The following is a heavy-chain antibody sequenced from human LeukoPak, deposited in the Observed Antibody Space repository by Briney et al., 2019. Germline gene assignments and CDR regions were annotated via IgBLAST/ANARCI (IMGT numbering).Heavy chain of an antibody. CDR2: ISYDGSNK. D-gene: IGHD6-13*01. CDR3: AREGYSSSWNFDY. CDR1: GFTFSSYA. J-gene: IGHJ4*02. V-gene: IGHV3-30-3*01. Sequence: GGSLRLSCAAPGFTFSSYAMHWVRQAPGKGLEWVAVISYDGSNKYYADSVKGRFTISRDNSKNTLYLQMNSLRAEDTAVYYCAREGYSSSWNFDYWGQGTLVTVSS.